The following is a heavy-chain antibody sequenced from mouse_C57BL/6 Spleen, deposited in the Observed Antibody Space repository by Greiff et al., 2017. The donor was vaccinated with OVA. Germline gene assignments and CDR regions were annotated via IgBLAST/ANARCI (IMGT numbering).Heavy chain of an antibody. CDR3: ANPYYYGSSYGY. J-gene: IGHJ2*01. CDR1: GYTFTDYN. D-gene: IGHD1-1*01. CDR2: INPNNGGT. Sequence: EVQLQQSGPELVKPGASVKMSCKASGYTFTDYNMHWVKQSHGKSLEWIGYINPNNGGTSYNQKFKGKATLTVNKSSSTAYMELRSLTSEDSAVYYCANPYYYGSSYGYWGQGTTLTVSS. V-gene: IGHV1-22*01.